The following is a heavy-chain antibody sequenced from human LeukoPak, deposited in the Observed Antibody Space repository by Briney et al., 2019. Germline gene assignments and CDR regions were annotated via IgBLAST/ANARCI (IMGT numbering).Heavy chain of an antibody. CDR2: IKPDGSER. Sequence: GSLRLSCAASGFSLNATWETWVRQATGKGLECVANIKPDGSERYYLDSVKGRFTVSRDNAKTSLYLQMNSLRVEDTATYYCASDLNHDSGGWGQGTLVTVSS. CDR3: ASDLNHDSGG. D-gene: IGHD3-22*01. CDR1: GFSLNATW. V-gene: IGHV3-7*01. J-gene: IGHJ4*02.